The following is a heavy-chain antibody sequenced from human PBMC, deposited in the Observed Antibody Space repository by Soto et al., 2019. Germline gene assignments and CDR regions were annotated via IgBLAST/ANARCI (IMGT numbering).Heavy chain of an antibody. J-gene: IGHJ3*02. CDR3: AKDYRVNYYDSSGQTPDDAFDI. CDR1: GFTFSSYA. Sequence: GGSLRLSCAASGFTFSSYAMSWVRQAPGKGLEWVSAISGSGGSTYYADSVKGRFTISRDNSKNTLYLQMNSLRAEDTAVYYCAKDYRVNYYDSSGQTPDDAFDIWGQGTMVTVSS. CDR2: ISGSGGST. V-gene: IGHV3-23*01. D-gene: IGHD3-22*01.